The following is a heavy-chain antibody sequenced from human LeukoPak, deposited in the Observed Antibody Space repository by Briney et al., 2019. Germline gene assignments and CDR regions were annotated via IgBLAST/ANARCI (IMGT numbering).Heavy chain of an antibody. V-gene: IGHV4-31*03. D-gene: IGHD1-26*01. CDR3: ASLVGATMEFDY. CDR2: IYYSGST. J-gene: IGHJ4*02. Sequence: SRILSLTCTVSGGSISSGGYYWSWIRQHPGKGLEWIGYIYYSGSTYYNPSLKSRVTISVDTSKNQFSLKLSSVTAADTAVYYCASLVGATMEFDYWGQGTLVTVSS. CDR1: GGSISSGGYY.